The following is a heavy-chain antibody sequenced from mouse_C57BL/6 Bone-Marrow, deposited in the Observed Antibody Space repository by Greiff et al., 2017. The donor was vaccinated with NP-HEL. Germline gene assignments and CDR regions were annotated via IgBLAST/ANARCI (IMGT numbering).Heavy chain of an antibody. CDR1: GYTFTSYW. CDR3: AITFTTVVARYFDV. V-gene: IGHV1-74*01. CDR2: IHPSDSDT. D-gene: IGHD1-1*01. Sequence: QVQLQQPGAELVKPGASVKVSCKASGYTFTSYWMHWVKQRPGQGLEWIGRIHPSDSDTNYNQQFKGKATLTVDKSSSTAYRQLSSLTSEDSAVDYCAITFTTVVARYFDVWGTGTTVTVSS. J-gene: IGHJ1*03.